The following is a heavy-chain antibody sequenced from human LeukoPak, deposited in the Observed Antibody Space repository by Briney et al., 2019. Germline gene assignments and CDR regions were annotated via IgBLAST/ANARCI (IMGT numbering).Heavy chain of an antibody. Sequence: ASVKVSCKASGYTFTGYYMHWVRQAPGQGLEWMGWINPNSGGTNYAQKFQGRVTMTTDTPTSTAYMELRSLRSDDTAVYYCARDKVIASAGTPNWFDPWGQGTLVTVSS. CDR3: ARDKVIASAGTPNWFDP. D-gene: IGHD6-13*01. J-gene: IGHJ5*02. V-gene: IGHV1-2*02. CDR2: INPNSGGT. CDR1: GYTFTGYY.